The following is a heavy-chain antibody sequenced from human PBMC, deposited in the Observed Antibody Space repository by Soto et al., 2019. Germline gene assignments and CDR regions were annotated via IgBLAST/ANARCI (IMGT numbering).Heavy chain of an antibody. CDR3: ARHGYGDSFDH. CDR2: VSSRRTIT. Sequence: EVQLVESGGGLIQPGGSLRLSCTGSGFSFSDYSFNWIRQAPGKGLERISYVSSRRTITFYADSVKGRFTISRDKAKKSVYLQMNRLRNEDTAVYYCARHGYGDSFDHWGRGTLVTVSS. V-gene: IGHV3-48*02. CDR1: GFSFSDYS. D-gene: IGHD4-17*01. J-gene: IGHJ4*02.